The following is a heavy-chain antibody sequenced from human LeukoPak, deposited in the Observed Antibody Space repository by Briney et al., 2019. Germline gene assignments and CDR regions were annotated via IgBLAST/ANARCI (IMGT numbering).Heavy chain of an antibody. CDR1: GGTFSSYA. Sequence: GASVKVSCKASGGTFSSYAISWVRQAPGQGLEWMGWISAYNGNTNYAQKLQGRVTMTTDTSTSTAYMELRSLRSDDTAVYYCAKVADPDSPLFDYWGQGTLVTVSS. CDR2: ISAYNGNT. V-gene: IGHV1-18*01. CDR3: AKVADPDSPLFDY. J-gene: IGHJ4*02. D-gene: IGHD2-15*01.